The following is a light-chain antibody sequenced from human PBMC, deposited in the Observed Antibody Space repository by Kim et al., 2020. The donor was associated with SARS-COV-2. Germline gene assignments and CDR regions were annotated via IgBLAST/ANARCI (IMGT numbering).Light chain of an antibody. CDR1: QGISNA. Sequence: AIQLTQSPASLSASVGDRVTITCRASQGISNALAWYQQKPRKAPKLLSYDVSTLESGVPSRFSGSGSGTDFTLTISSLQPEDFATYYCQQFNDYPPTFGQGTRLEIK. CDR2: DVS. CDR3: QQFNDYPPT. V-gene: IGKV1D-13*01. J-gene: IGKJ5*01.